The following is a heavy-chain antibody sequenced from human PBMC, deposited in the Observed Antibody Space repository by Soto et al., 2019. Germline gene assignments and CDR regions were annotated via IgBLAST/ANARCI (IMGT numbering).Heavy chain of an antibody. J-gene: IGHJ6*02. CDR2: MTAGGGTT. Sequence: EVQLLESGGGLVQPGGSLGLSCAASGFTFNTYAMTWVRQAPGKGLEWVSAMTAGGGTTDYADSVKGRFTISTDNSKNTLYLQMNSLRGEDTAVYYCAKDHSVYSGYDYYYGMDVWGQGTTVTVSS. D-gene: IGHD5-12*01. CDR3: AKDHSVYSGYDYYYGMDV. CDR1: GFTFNTYA. V-gene: IGHV3-23*01.